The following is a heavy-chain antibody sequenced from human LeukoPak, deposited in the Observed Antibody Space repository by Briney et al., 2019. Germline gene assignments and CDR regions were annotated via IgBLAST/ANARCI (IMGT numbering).Heavy chain of an antibody. CDR1: GYSFTTYR. D-gene: IGHD6-13*01. CDR2: IDPSDSYT. V-gene: IGHV5-10-1*01. CDR3: AGLGIYSSSC. J-gene: IGHJ4*02. Sequence: GESLRISCKGSGYSFTTYRISWVRQMPGKGLEWMGRIDPSDSYTKYSPSFQGHVTISADKSISTAYLQWSSLKASDTAMYYCAGLGIYSSSCWGQGTLVSVSS.